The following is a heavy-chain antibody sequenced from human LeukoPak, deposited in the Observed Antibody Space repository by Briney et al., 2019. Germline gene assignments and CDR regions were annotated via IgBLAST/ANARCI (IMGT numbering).Heavy chain of an antibody. CDR1: GFTFNSYS. Sequence: GGSLRLSCAASGFTFNSYSMNWVRQAPGKGLEWVSSISSSSSYIYYADSVRGRFTISRDNAKNSLYLQMNSLRAEDTAVYYCARGGSVVFDYWGQGTLVTVSS. J-gene: IGHJ4*02. D-gene: IGHD3-10*01. CDR2: ISSSSSYI. V-gene: IGHV3-21*01. CDR3: ARGGSVVFDY.